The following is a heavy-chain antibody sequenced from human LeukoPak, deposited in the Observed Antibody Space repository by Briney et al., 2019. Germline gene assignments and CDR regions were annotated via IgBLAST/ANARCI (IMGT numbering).Heavy chain of an antibody. CDR3: ARRSLVAAAGDWFDP. CDR1: GGSISGYY. Sequence: PSETLSLTCTVSGGSISGYYWSWIRQPPGKGLEWIGYIFYSGSTSYNPSLKSRVTISVDKSKNQFSLKLNSVTAADTAVYFCARRSLVAAAGDWFDPWGQGVLVTVSS. V-gene: IGHV4-59*12. J-gene: IGHJ5*02. D-gene: IGHD6-13*01. CDR2: IFYSGST.